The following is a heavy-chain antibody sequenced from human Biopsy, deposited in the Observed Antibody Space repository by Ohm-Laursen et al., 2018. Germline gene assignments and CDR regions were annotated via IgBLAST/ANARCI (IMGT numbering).Heavy chain of an antibody. CDR3: AVGSHF. CDR2: INSKSGAA. Sequence: SVKVSCKASGYNFLDHYIHWVRQAPGQGLEWMGLINSKSGAANYALKFQGRVTMTRDTSITTGYLEVHRLTVDDTAVYFCAVGSHFWGLGTLVIVSS. D-gene: IGHD1-26*01. V-gene: IGHV1-2*06. CDR1: GYNFLDHY. J-gene: IGHJ4*02.